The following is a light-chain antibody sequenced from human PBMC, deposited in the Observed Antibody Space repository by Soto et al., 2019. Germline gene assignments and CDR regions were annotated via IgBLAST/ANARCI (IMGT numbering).Light chain of an antibody. J-gene: IGKJ1*01. Sequence: DIQMTQSPSTLSASVGARVTITCRASQNINMWLAWYQQKPGKAPKLLIDDASSLQSGVPSRFGGSGSGTDFTLAISSLLPDDCATYYCQHYSLYSPWSFGQGTKVEI. CDR1: QNINMW. V-gene: IGKV1-5*01. CDR3: QHYSLYSPWS. CDR2: DAS.